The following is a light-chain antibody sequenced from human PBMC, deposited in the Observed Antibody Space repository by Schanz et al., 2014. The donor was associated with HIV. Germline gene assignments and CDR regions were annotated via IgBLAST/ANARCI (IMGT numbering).Light chain of an antibody. Sequence: AIRMTQSPSSFSASTGDRVTITCRASQGISSYLAWYQQKPGKAPKLLIYAASTLQSGVPSRFSGSGSGTDFTLTINSLQPEDSATYYCQQSFSSPFTFGGGTKVEI. J-gene: IGKJ4*01. V-gene: IGKV1-8*01. CDR2: AAS. CDR3: QQSFSSPFT. CDR1: QGISSY.